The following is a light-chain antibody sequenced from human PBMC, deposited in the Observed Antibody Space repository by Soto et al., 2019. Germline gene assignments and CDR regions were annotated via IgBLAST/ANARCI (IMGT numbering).Light chain of an antibody. CDR3: QSYDRSLRGYV. Sequence: QSVLTQPASVSGSPGQSITISCTGSSSDVGGYNFVSWYQQRPGKAPKLIIYEVSNRPSGVPDRFSGSKSGTSASLAITGLQAEDEADYYCQSYDRSLRGYVFGTGTKVTVL. CDR2: EVS. CDR1: SSDVGGYNF. V-gene: IGLV2-14*01. J-gene: IGLJ1*01.